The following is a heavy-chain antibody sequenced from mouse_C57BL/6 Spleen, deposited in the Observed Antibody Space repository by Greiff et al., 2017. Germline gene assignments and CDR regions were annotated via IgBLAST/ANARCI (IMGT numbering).Heavy chain of an antibody. V-gene: IGHV1-18*01. CDR3: TRRWDVGWYFDV. CDR1: GYTFTDYN. CDR2: INPNNGGT. J-gene: IGHJ1*03. D-gene: IGHD4-1*01. Sequence: VQLQQSGPELVKPGASVKISCKASGYTFTDYNMHWVKQRHGKSLEWIGDINPNNGGTIYNQKFKVKATLTVDKSSSTAYMGLRSLTSEDTAVYYCTRRWDVGWYFDVWGTGTTVTVSS.